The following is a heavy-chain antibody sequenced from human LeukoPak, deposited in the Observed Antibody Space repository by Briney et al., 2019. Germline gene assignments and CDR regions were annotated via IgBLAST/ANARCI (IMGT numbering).Heavy chain of an antibody. CDR3: ARVEGPSIFGVIDY. D-gene: IGHD3-3*01. CDR2: ISVYNGDT. CDR1: GYTFTSYA. V-gene: IGHV1-18*01. J-gene: IGHJ4*02. Sequence: GASVKVSCKASGYTFTSYAMNWVRQAPGQGLEWMGWISVYNGDTNYAQKLQGRVTMTTGTSTSTAYMEVRSLRSDDTAVYFCARVEGPSIFGVIDYWGQGTLVTISS.